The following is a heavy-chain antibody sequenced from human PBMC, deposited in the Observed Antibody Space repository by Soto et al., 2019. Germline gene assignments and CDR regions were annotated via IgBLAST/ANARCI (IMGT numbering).Heavy chain of an antibody. V-gene: IGHV2-5*02. CDR3: AHRPGFSMAFDY. Sequence: SGPTLVNPTQTLTITCNLSGFSLSTYRVGVGWIRQPPGKALECLALIYWDDDARFSPSLNSRLAITKDTSKRQVVLTMTHMDTVDTATYYCAHRPGFSMAFDYWGPGSLVTVS. D-gene: IGHD3-10*01. CDR1: GFSLSTYRVG. J-gene: IGHJ4*02. CDR2: IYWDDDA.